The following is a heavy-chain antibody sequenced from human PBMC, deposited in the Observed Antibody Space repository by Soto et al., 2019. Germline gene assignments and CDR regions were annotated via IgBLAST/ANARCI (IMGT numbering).Heavy chain of an antibody. V-gene: IGHV3-33*01. CDR2: IWYDGSNK. CDR1: GFTFSSYG. D-gene: IGHD6-19*01. J-gene: IGHJ5*02. CDR3: ARENSGGWYRVRGINWFDP. Sequence: QVQLVESGGGVVQPGRSLRLSCAASGFTFSSYGMHWVRQAPGKGLEWVAGIWYDGSNKYYADSLKGRFTISRDNSKNTLYLHMHSLRAEDTAVYYCARENSGGWYRVRGINWFDPWGQGTLVTVSS.